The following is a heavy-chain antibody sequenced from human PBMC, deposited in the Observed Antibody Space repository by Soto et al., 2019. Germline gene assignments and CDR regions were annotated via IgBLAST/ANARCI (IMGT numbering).Heavy chain of an antibody. CDR3: ARDNDKSSGWPGV. D-gene: IGHD6-19*01. V-gene: IGHV3-21*01. Sequence: EVQLVESGGGLVKPGGSLRLSCAASGFTFSSYSMNWVRQAPGKGLEWVSSISSSSSYIYYADSVKGRFTISRDNAKNSLYLQMNSLRAEDTAVYYCARDNDKSSGWPGVWGQGTMVTVSS. CDR1: GFTFSSYS. J-gene: IGHJ3*01. CDR2: ISSSSSYI.